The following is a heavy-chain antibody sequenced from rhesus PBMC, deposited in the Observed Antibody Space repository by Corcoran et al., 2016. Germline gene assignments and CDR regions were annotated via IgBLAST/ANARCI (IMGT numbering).Heavy chain of an antibody. CDR2: INGGSGST. Sequence: QVQLQESGPGPVTPSATLPLTCAVSGASIRSHSCRWIRQAPGKGLEWIGYINGGSGSTSYKPSLKSRVTFSRDTSKNQFSLTLSSVTAADTAAYYCARGSGNYGLDSWGQGVVVTVSS. CDR3: ARGSGNYGLDS. D-gene: IGHD2-21*01. V-gene: IGHV4-147*01. CDR1: GASIRSHS. J-gene: IGHJ6*01.